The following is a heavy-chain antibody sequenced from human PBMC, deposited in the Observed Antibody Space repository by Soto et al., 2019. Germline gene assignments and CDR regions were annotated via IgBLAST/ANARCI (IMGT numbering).Heavy chain of an antibody. CDR2: ISAYNGNT. CDR1: GYTFTSYG. CDR3: ARVHIGVVVDALYY. D-gene: IGHD2-15*01. J-gene: IGHJ4*02. Sequence: ASVKVSCKASGYTFTSYGISWVRQAPGQGLEWMGWISAYNGNTNYAQKLQGRVTMTTDTSTSTAYMELRSLRSDDTAVYYCARVHIGVVVDALYYWGQGTLVTISS. V-gene: IGHV1-18*04.